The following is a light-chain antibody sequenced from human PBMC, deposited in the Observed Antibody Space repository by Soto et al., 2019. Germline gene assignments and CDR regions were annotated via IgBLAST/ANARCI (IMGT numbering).Light chain of an antibody. CDR2: DVS. Sequence: QSALTQPASVSGSPGPSITLSCTGTSSDVGGYNYVSWYQQHPGKAPKLMIYDVSNRPSWVSNRFSGSKSGNTASLAISGLQREDEADYDCSSYTSSSTHEVFGTGTKVTVL. CDR3: SSYTSSSTHEV. V-gene: IGLV2-14*01. J-gene: IGLJ1*01. CDR1: SSDVGGYNY.